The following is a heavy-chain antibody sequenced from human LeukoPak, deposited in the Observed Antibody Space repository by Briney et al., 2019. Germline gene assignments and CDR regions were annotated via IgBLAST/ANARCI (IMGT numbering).Heavy chain of an antibody. CDR2: IIPIFGTA. D-gene: IGHD6-13*01. J-gene: IGHJ6*02. CDR3: ARSPLSSRWYMYYYGMDV. Sequence: ASVKVSCKASGDTFSSYAISWVRQAPGQGLEWMGGIIPIFGTANYAQKFQGRVTITADESTSTAYMELSSLRSEDTAVYYCARSPLSSRWYMYYYGMDVWGQGTTVTVSS. V-gene: IGHV1-69*13. CDR1: GDTFSSYA.